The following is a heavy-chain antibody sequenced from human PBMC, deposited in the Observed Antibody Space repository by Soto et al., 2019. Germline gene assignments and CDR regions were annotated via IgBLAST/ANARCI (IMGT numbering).Heavy chain of an antibody. J-gene: IGHJ4*02. Sequence: SVTLSLTCAVYGGSFSGYYWSWIRQPPGKGLEWIGEINHSGSTNYNPSLKSRVTISVDTSKNQFSLKLSSVTAADTAVYYCARGGDGMVYVIRRLGLDYWGQGTLVTVSS. V-gene: IGHV4-34*01. D-gene: IGHD2-8*01. CDR1: GGSFSGYY. CDR2: INHSGST. CDR3: ARGGDGMVYVIRRLGLDY.